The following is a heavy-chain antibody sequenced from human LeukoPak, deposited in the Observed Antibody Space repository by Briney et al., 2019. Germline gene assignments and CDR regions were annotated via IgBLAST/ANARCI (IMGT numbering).Heavy chain of an antibody. CDR3: ARDPERLLVAYSGPPWGGYFDY. Sequence: GPLGPSSAASGSTFGSYGMHWVRQPPGRGLERAPVIASEGSNKYYADSVKGRFTISRDNSKNTLYLQMNSLRAEDTAVYYCARDPERLLVAYSGPPWGGYFDYWGQGTLVTVSS. V-gene: IGHV3-30*03. CDR1: GSTFGSYG. D-gene: IGHD1-26*01. CDR2: IASEGSNK. J-gene: IGHJ4*02.